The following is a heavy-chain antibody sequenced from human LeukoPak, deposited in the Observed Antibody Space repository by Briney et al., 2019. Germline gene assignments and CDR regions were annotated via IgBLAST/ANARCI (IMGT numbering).Heavy chain of an antibody. CDR3: ATVSTVVTLLGAFDI. V-gene: IGHV3-30*02. J-gene: IGHJ3*02. CDR2: IRYDGSNK. Sequence: PGGSLRLSCAASGFTFSSYGMHWVRQAPGKGLEWVAFIRYDGSNKYYADSVKGRFTISRDNSKNTLYLQMNSLRAEDTAVYYCATVSTVVTLLGAFDIWGQGTMVTVSS. CDR1: GFTFSSYG. D-gene: IGHD4-23*01.